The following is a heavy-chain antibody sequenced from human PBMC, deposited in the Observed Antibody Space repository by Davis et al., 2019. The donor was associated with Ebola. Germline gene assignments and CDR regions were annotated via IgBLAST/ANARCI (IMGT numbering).Heavy chain of an antibody. V-gene: IGHV3-21*01. J-gene: IGHJ4*02. D-gene: IGHD6-6*01. CDR3: ARAYSSSPLGY. CDR1: GFTFSSYS. CDR2: ISSSSSYI. Sequence: GGSLRLSCAASGFTFSSYSMNWVRQAPGKGLEWVSSISSSSSYIYSADSVKGRFTISRDNAKNSLYLQMNSLRAEDTAVYYCARAYSSSPLGYWGQGTLVTVSS.